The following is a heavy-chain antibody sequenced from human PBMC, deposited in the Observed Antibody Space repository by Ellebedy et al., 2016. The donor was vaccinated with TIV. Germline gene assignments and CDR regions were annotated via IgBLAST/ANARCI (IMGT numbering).Heavy chain of an antibody. CDR2: IYHLEST. D-gene: IGHD4-17*01. CDR3: SAAYGRVTPAY. Sequence: MPSETLSLTCTVSGGSISGYYWIWIRQPPGKGLEWIGYIYHLESTNYNPSLKSRVTISLDTSKNQFSLKLSSATAADTAVYYCSAAYGRVTPAYWGQGTLVTVSS. J-gene: IGHJ4*02. CDR1: GGSISGYY. V-gene: IGHV4-59*01.